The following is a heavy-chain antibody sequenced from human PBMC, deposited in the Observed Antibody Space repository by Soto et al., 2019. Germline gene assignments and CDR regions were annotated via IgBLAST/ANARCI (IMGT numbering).Heavy chain of an antibody. V-gene: IGHV1-8*01. J-gene: IGHJ5*02. Sequence: QVQLVQSGAEVKKPGASVQVSCKASGYTFTNYDINWVRQATGQGLEWVGWMNPHSGNTGYAQNFQGRVTMTRNTSIGTAYLELSSLRSEDTAIYYCARSNYPAWGQGTLVTVSS. CDR1: GYTFTNYD. CDR2: MNPHSGNT. CDR3: ARSNYPA. D-gene: IGHD1-1*01.